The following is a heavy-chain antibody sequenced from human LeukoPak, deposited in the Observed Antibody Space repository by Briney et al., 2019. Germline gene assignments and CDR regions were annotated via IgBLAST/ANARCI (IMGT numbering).Heavy chain of an antibody. Sequence: PGGSLRLSCAASGFTFRSYEMNWVRQAPGKGLEWVSYISSSGSTMYYADSAKGRFTISRDNAKNSLYLQMNSLRAEDTAVYYCATYYDSAGFDFDYWGQGTLVTVSS. J-gene: IGHJ4*02. CDR3: ATYYDSAGFDFDY. CDR2: ISSSGSTM. D-gene: IGHD3-22*01. V-gene: IGHV3-48*03. CDR1: GFTFRSYE.